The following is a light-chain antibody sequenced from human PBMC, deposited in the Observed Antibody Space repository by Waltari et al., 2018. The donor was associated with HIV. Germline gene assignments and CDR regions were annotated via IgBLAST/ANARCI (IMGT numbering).Light chain of an antibody. Sequence: EIVLTQSPATLSLSPGERATLSCRASQSVRSSLAWYQQKPGLIYDASNRATGIPARFSGSGSGTDFTLTISSLESADFAVYYCQQRASWPTFGQGTRVEIK. J-gene: IGKJ1*01. CDR1: QSVRSS. V-gene: IGKV3-11*01. CDR3: QQRASWPT. CDR2: DAS.